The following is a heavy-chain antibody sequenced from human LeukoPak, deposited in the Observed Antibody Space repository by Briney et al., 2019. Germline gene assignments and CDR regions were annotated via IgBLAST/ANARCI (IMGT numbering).Heavy chain of an antibody. J-gene: IGHJ4*02. CDR1: GFTFSDYY. V-gene: IGHV3-11*05. CDR2: ISGSSSYT. CDR3: ARASSAAAGRFDY. D-gene: IGHD6-13*01. Sequence: GGSLRLSCAASGFTFSDYYMSWIRQAPGKGLEWVSYISGSSSYTNYADSVKGRFTISRDNAKNSLFLQMNSLRDEDTALYYCARASSAAAGRFDYWGQGPLVPVSS.